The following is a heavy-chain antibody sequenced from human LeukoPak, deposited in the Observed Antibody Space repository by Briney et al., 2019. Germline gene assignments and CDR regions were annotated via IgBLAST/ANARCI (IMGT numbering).Heavy chain of an antibody. V-gene: IGHV1-18*04. CDR1: GYTFTSCS. CDR2: ISAYNGNT. J-gene: IGHJ4*02. D-gene: IGHD3-10*01. CDR3: ARDRRKLEDPPGDY. Sequence: ASGKVSCKSSGYTFTSCSVNWLRQAPGQGLEWMGWISAYNGNTNYAQNFQGRVTMTTDTSTSTVYMELRGLRPDDTAVYYCARDRRKLEDPPGDYWGQGTLVTVSS.